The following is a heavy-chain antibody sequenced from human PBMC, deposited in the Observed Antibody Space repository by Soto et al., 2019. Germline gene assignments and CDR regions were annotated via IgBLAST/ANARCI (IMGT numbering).Heavy chain of an antibody. CDR2: ISAYNGNT. CDR1: GYTFTSYG. CDR3: ARDQDDLVVVVAAIPLY. Sequence: ASVKVSCKASGYTFTSYGISWVRQAPGQGLEWMGWISAYNGNTNYAQKLQGRVTVTTDTSTSTAYMELRSLRSDDTAVYYCARDQDDLVVVVAAIPLYWGQGTLVTVSS. D-gene: IGHD2-15*01. J-gene: IGHJ4*02. V-gene: IGHV1-18*01.